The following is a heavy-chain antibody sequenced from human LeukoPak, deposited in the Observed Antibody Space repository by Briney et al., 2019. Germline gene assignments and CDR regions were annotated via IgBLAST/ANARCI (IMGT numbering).Heavy chain of an antibody. J-gene: IGHJ4*02. D-gene: IGHD3-9*01. CDR3: ARAYYDILTGYYTLDY. V-gene: IGHV4-59*08. Sequence: SETLSLTCTVSGGSISSYYWSWIRQPPGKGLEWLGYIYYSGSTNYNPSLKSRVTISVDTSKNQFSLKLSSVTAADTAVYYCARAYYDILTGYYTLDYWGQGTLVTVSS. CDR1: GGSISSYY. CDR2: IYYSGST.